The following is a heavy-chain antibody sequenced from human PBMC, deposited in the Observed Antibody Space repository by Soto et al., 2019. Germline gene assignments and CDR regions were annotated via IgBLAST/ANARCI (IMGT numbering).Heavy chain of an antibody. CDR1: GFTFDDYA. D-gene: IGHD1-26*01. CDR2: ISWNSGSI. Sequence: EVQLVESGGGLVQPGRSLRLSCAASGFTFDDYAMHWVRQAPGKGLEWVSGISWNSGSIGYADSVKGRFTISRDNAKNSLYLQMNSLRAEDTALYYCAKVGATLHAFDIWGQGTMVTVSS. CDR3: AKVGATLHAFDI. V-gene: IGHV3-9*01. J-gene: IGHJ3*02.